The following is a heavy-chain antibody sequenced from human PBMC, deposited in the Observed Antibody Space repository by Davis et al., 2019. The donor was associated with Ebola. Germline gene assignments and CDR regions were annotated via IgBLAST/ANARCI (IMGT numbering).Heavy chain of an antibody. Sequence: GESLKISCSASGFTFSNYTMNWVRQAPGKGLEWVSSISTRSTYIYYADSLKGRFTVSRDNAKNSLYLQMNSLRAEDTAVYYCANSWYSGYWGQGTLVTVSS. V-gene: IGHV3-21*01. CDR2: ISTRSTYI. D-gene: IGHD6-13*01. CDR3: ANSWYSGY. J-gene: IGHJ4*02. CDR1: GFTFSNYT.